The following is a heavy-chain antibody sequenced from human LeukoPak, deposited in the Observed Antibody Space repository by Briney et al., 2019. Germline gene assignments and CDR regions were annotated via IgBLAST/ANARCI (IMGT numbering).Heavy chain of an antibody. CDR2: ISSSGSTI. D-gene: IGHD4-17*01. V-gene: IGHV3-48*03. Sequence: PGGSLRLSCAASGFTFNSYEMNWVRQAPGKGLEWVSYISSSGSTIYYADSVKGRFTISRDNAKNSLYLQMNSLRAEDTAVYYCAREGYTVTTGVDYWGQGTLVTVSS. CDR3: AREGYTVTTGVDY. J-gene: IGHJ4*02. CDR1: GFTFNSYE.